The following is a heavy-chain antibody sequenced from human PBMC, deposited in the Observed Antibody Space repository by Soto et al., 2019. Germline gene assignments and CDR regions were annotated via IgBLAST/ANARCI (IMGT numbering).Heavy chain of an antibody. CDR3: ARDSLRYFVKADY. V-gene: IGHV3-21*01. J-gene: IGHJ4*02. CDR2: ISSSSSYI. Sequence: GGSLRLSCAASGFTFSSYSMNWVRQAPGKGLEWVSSISSSSSYIYYADSVKGRFTISRDNAKNSLYLQMNSLRAEDTAVYYCARDSLRYFVKADYWGQGTLVTVSS. D-gene: IGHD3-9*01. CDR1: GFTFSSYS.